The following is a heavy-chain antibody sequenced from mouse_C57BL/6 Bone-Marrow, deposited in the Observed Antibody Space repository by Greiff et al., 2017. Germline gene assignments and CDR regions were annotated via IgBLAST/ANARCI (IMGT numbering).Heavy chain of an antibody. D-gene: IGHD3-2*02. CDR2: IYPSDSET. J-gene: IGHJ2*01. CDR3: ARLGGSSGFYYFDY. CDR1: GYTFTSYW. Sequence: VQLQQPGAELVRPGSSVKLSCKASGYTFTSYWMDWVKQRPGQGLEWIGNIYPSDSETHYNQKFKDKATLTVDKSSSTAYMQLSSLTSEDSAVYYCARLGGSSGFYYFDYWGQGTTLTVSS. V-gene: IGHV1-61*01.